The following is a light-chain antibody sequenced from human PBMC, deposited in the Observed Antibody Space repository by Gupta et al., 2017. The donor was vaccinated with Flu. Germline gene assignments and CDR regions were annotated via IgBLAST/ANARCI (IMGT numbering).Light chain of an antibody. J-gene: IGLJ1*01. CDR3: SSYAGSDTFV. Sequence: QSALTQPPSASGSPGQSVTISCTGTSSDVGGYKYVSWYQQHAGKAPKLIIYEVTKRPSGVPDRFSGSKSGNTASLTVSGLQAEDEADYYCSSYAGSDTFVFGTGTEVTVL. V-gene: IGLV2-8*01. CDR1: SSDVGGYKY. CDR2: EVT.